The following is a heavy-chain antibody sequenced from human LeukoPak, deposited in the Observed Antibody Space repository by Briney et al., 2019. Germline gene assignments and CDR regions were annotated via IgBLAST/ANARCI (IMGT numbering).Heavy chain of an antibody. CDR3: EGERGPPSRVGY. Sequence: GGSLRLSCAASGFTFSSYEMNWVRQAQGKGQEWVSYINSTGSTIYYADSLRGRFTISRDNAMNSLYLQMNSLIAEDTAVYYCEGERGPPSRVGYWGQGTLVTVSS. V-gene: IGHV3-48*03. CDR2: INSTGSTI. J-gene: IGHJ4*02. CDR1: GFTFSSYE. D-gene: IGHD1-26*01.